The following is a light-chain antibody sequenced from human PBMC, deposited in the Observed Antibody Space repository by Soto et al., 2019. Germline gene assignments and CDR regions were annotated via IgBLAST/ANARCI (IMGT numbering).Light chain of an antibody. Sequence: QSALTQPASVSGSPGQSITISYTGTSSYILVSWYQLHPGKLPKLIIYEGTKRASGVSNRFSGSGSGNTASLTISGLQAEDEADYYCCSFVGSSTVVVFGRGTKLTVL. CDR3: CSFVGSSTVVV. J-gene: IGLJ2*01. V-gene: IGLV2-23*03. CDR1: SSYIL. CDR2: EGT.